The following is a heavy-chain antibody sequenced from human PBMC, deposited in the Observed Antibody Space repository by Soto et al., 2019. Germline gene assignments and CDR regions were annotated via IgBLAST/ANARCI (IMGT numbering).Heavy chain of an antibody. V-gene: IGHV1-18*01. J-gene: IGHJ6*02. D-gene: IGHD3-3*01. Sequence: ASVKVSCKASGYTFTSYGISWVRQAPGQGLEWMGWISAYNGNTNYAQKLQGRVTMTTDTSTSTAYMELRSLRSDDTAVYYCARPLQPLYDCWSGTQSAGGMDVLGQGITVTV. CDR3: ARPLQPLYDCWSGTQSAGGMDV. CDR2: ISAYNGNT. CDR1: GYTFTSYG.